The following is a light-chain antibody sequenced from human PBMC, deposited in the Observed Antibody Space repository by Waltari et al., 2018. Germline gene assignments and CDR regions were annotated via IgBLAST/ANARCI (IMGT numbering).Light chain of an antibody. Sequence: QSALTQPPSASGSPGQSVTISCTGTSSDVGGYNYVSWYQQHPGKAPQPLIYEVSKRPSGVPDRFSGSKSGNTASLTVSGLQAEDEADYYCSSYAGSNNLGFGGGTKLTVL. CDR1: SSDVGGYNY. V-gene: IGLV2-8*01. CDR2: EVS. CDR3: SSYAGSNNLG. J-gene: IGLJ3*02.